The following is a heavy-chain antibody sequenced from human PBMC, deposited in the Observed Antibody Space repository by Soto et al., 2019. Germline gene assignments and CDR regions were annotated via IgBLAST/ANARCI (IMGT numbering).Heavy chain of an antibody. D-gene: IGHD6-13*01. V-gene: IGHV4-30-4*01. J-gene: IGHJ5*02. Sequence: QVQLQESGPGLVKPSQNLSLTCTVSGGSISSGDYYWSWIRQPPGKGLEWIGYIYYSGSTYYNPSLKSRVTISVDTSKNQFSLKLSSVTAADTAVYYCAGGGAAAGPYNWFDPWGQGTLVTVSS. CDR2: IYYSGST. CDR1: GGSISSGDYY. CDR3: AGGGAAAGPYNWFDP.